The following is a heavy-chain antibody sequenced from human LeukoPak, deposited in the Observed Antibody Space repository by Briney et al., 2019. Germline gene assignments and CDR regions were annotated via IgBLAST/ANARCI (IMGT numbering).Heavy chain of an antibody. CDR3: GRDNNYKVDV. Sequence: PGGSLRLSCAASGFSFSDYWMVWVRQAPGKGLVWVSNIKTDGSVTNYAGSVKGRSTISRDNAKNTLYLQMNSLRAEDTAVYYCGRDNNYKVDVWGKGTTVTVSS. V-gene: IGHV3-74*01. J-gene: IGHJ6*04. D-gene: IGHD4-11*01. CDR1: GFSFSDYW. CDR2: IKTDGSVT.